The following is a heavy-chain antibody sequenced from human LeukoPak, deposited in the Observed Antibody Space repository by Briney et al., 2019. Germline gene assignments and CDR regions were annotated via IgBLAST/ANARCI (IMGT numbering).Heavy chain of an antibody. CDR3: AREGGITIFGVVTRGPFDY. V-gene: IGHV4-4*07. J-gene: IGHJ4*02. D-gene: IGHD3-3*01. CDR2: IYTSGST. CDR1: GGSMSSYY. Sequence: TASETLSLTCTVSGGSMSSYYWSWIRQPAGKGLEWIGRIYTSGSTNYNPSLKSRVTMSVDTSKNQFSLKLSSVTAADTAVYYCAREGGITIFGVVTRGPFDYWGQGTLVTVSS.